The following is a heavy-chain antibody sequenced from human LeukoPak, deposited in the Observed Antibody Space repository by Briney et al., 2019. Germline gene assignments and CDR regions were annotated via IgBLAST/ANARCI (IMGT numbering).Heavy chain of an antibody. Sequence: ASVKVSFKASGGTFSSYAIGWVRQAPGQGLEWMGGIIPIFGTANYAQKFQGRVTITTDESTSTAYMELSSLRSEDTAVYYCASTQHNCSSTSCHWDYYYYYMDVWGKGTTVTVSS. CDR3: ASTQHNCSSTSCHWDYYYYYMDV. CDR2: IIPIFGTA. V-gene: IGHV1-69*05. CDR1: GGTFSSYA. D-gene: IGHD2-2*01. J-gene: IGHJ6*03.